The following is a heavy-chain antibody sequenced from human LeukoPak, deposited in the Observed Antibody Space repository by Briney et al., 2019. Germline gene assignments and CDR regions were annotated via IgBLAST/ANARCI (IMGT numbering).Heavy chain of an antibody. D-gene: IGHD3-16*01. Sequence: ASVKVSCKASGYTFTGYCMHWVRQAPGQGLEWMGWINPNSGGTNYAQKFQGRVTMTRDTSISTAYMELSRLRSDDTAVYYCARDGKDNWGYYYYGMDVWGQGTTVTVSS. CDR3: ARDGKDNWGYYYYGMDV. V-gene: IGHV1-2*02. J-gene: IGHJ6*02. CDR1: GYTFTGYC. CDR2: INPNSGGT.